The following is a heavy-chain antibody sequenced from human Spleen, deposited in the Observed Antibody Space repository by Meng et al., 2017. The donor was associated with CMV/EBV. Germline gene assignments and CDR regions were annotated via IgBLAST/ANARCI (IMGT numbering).Heavy chain of an antibody. CDR1: SLSASGVG. Sequence: SLSASGVGVGWIRQPPGKALEWLALIYWHADKRYSPSLKSRLTITKDTSKNQVVLTMTNMDPVDTATYYCAHGYDFWSGYHNNWFDPWGQGTLVTVSS. CDR2: IYWHADK. D-gene: IGHD3-3*01. CDR3: AHGYDFWSGYHNNWFDP. V-gene: IGHV2-5*01. J-gene: IGHJ5*02.